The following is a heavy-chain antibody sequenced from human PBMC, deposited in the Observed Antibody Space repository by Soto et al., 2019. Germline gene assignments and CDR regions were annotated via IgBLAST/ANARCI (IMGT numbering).Heavy chain of an antibody. Sequence: GASVKVSCKVSGYTLTELSMHWVRQPPGKGLGWMGGFDPEDAETIYARRFQGRVSMTEDTSADTAYMELSSLRSEDTAVYYCAAGVVPYGMDVWGQGTTVTVSS. CDR3: AAGVVPYGMDV. CDR1: GYTLTELS. CDR2: FDPEDAET. V-gene: IGHV1-24*01. D-gene: IGHD2-15*01. J-gene: IGHJ6*02.